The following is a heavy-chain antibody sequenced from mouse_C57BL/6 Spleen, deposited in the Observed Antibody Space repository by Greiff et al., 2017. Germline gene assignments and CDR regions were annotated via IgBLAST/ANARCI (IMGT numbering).Heavy chain of an antibody. CDR2: ISSGSSTI. CDR3: ARWGLPAMDY. J-gene: IGHJ4*01. D-gene: IGHD2-4*01. Sequence: EVKLMESGGGLVKPGGSLKLSCAASGFTFSDYGMHWVRQAPEKGLEWVAYISSGSSTIYYADTVKGRFTISRDNAKNTLFLQMTSLRSEDTAMYYCARWGLPAMDYWGQGTSVTVSS. CDR1: GFTFSDYG. V-gene: IGHV5-17*01.